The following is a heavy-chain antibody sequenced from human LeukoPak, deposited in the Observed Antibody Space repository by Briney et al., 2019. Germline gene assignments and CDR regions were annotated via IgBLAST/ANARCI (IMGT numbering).Heavy chain of an antibody. CDR3: ARGGNYDSSGPIDY. D-gene: IGHD3-22*01. CDR2: IYTSGST. CDR1: GGSISSYY. V-gene: IGHV4-4*07. J-gene: IGHJ4*02. Sequence: SETLSLTCTVSGGSISSYYWSWIRQPAGKGLEWIGRIYTSGSTNYNPSLKSRVTISVDTSKNQFSLKLSSVTAADTAVYYCARGGNYDSSGPIDYWGQGTLVTVSS.